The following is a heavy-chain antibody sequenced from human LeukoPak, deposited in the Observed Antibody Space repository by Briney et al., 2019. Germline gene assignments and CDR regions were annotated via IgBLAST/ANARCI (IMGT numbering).Heavy chain of an antibody. J-gene: IGHJ2*01. D-gene: IGHD6-13*01. CDR3: AHSAVAGYWYFDL. Sequence: GRSLRLSCAAPGLTFGNYDLPWVRKAPGTGLEWVAVISYDGSNKYYADSVKGRFTISRDNSKNTLYLQMNSLRAEDTAVYCCAHSAVAGYWYFDLWGRGTLVTVSS. V-gene: IGHV3-30*03. CDR2: ISYDGSNK. CDR1: GLTFGNYD.